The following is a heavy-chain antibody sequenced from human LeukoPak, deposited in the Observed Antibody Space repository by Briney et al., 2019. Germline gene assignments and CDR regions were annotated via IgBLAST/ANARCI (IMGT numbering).Heavy chain of an antibody. D-gene: IGHD6-6*01. J-gene: IGHJ4*02. CDR2: INHSGST. CDR1: GGSFSGYY. V-gene: IGHV4-34*01. Sequence: SETLSLTCAVYGGSFSGYYWSWIRQPPGKGLEWIGEINHSGSTNYNPSLKSRVTISVDTPKNQFSLKLSSVTAADTAVYYCARGLEAARDYFDYWGQGTLVTVSS. CDR3: ARGLEAARDYFDY.